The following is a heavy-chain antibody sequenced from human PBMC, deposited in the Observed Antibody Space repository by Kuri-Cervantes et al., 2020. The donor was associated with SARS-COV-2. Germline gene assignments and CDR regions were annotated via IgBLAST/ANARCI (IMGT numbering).Heavy chain of an antibody. Sequence: GSLRLSCTVSGGSISSYYWSWIRQPAGKGLEWIGRIYTSGSTNYNPSLKSRVTMSVDTSKNQFSLKLSSVTAADTAVYYCARVSGNSRFSYYMDVWGTGTTVTVSS. D-gene: IGHD1-26*01. CDR3: ARVSGNSRFSYYMDV. CDR1: GGSISSYY. CDR2: IYTSGST. J-gene: IGHJ6*03. V-gene: IGHV4-4*07.